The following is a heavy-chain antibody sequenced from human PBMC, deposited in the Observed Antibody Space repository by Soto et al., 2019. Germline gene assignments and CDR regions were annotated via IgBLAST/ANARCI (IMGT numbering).Heavy chain of an antibody. V-gene: IGHV4-59*08. CDR2: IYYSGST. CDR1: GGSISSSY. D-gene: IGHD3-10*01. CDR3: ARHNYGSGSTYFDY. Sequence: SETLSLTCTVSGGSISSSYWSWIRQPPGKGLEWIGYIYYSGSTNYNPSLKSRVTISVDTSKNQFSLKLNSMTAADTAVYYCARHNYGSGSTYFDYWGQGTLVTVSS. J-gene: IGHJ4*02.